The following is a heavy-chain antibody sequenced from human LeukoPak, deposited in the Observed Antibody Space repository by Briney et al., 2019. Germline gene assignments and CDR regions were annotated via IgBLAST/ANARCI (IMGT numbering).Heavy chain of an antibody. J-gene: IGHJ6*03. CDR3: ARVLRYCSGGNCYSGGLGYMDV. D-gene: IGHD2-15*01. V-gene: IGHV3-11*01. Sequence: GGSLRLACAASGFTFSDYNMRWIRQAPGKGLEWVSSISRSGSTKYYADSVKGRFTISRDNAKNSLFLQMNSLRAEDTAVYYCARVLRYCSGGNCYSGGLGYMDVWGKGTTVTIS. CDR2: ISRSGSTK. CDR1: GFTFSDYN.